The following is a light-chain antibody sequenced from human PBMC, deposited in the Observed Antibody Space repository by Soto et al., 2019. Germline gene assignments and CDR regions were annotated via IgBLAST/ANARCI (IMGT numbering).Light chain of an antibody. V-gene: IGLV1-47*01. CDR1: SSNIGSAY. CDR3: AAWDDSLVV. CDR2: RNN. Sequence: QSALTQPPSASGTPGQTVTISCSGSSSNIGSAYIYWYQHLPGTAPKLLIYRNNQRPSGVPDRFSASKSGTSASLASSGLRSEDDADYYCAAWDDSLVVFGGGTKVTVL. J-gene: IGLJ2*01.